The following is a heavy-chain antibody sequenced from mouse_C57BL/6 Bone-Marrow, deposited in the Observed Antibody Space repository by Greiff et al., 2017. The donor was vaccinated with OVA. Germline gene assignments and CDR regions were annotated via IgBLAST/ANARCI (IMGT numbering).Heavy chain of an antibody. J-gene: IGHJ4*01. CDR3: ARASMVTTRAYAMDY. CDR2: IYPRSGNT. D-gene: IGHD2-2*01. CDR1: GYTFTSYG. Sequence: VHLVESGAELARPGASVKLSCKASGYTFTSYGISWVKQRTGQGLEWIGEIYPRSGNTYYNEKFKGKATLTADKSSSTAYMELRSLTSEDSAVYFCARASMVTTRAYAMDYWGQGTSVTVSS. V-gene: IGHV1-81*01.